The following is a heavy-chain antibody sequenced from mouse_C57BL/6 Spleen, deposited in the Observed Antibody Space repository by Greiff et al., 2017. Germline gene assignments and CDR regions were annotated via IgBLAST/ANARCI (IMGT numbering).Heavy chain of an antibody. J-gene: IGHJ4*01. D-gene: IGHD1-1*01. CDR1: GYTFTDYE. Sequence: VKLMESGAELVRPGASVTLSCKASGYTFTDYEMHWVKQTPVHGLEWIGAIDPETGGTAYNQKFKGKAILTADKSSSTAYMELRSLTSEDSAVYYCTRRDFYLRAMDYWGQGTSVTVSS. CDR3: TRRDFYLRAMDY. V-gene: IGHV1-15*01. CDR2: IDPETGGT.